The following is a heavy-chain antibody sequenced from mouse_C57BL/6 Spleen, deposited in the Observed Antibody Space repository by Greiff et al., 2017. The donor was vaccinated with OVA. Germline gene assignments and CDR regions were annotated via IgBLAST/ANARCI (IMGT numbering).Heavy chain of an antibody. CDR2: INPGSGGT. CDR3: ARRDAGGFAY. V-gene: IGHV1-54*01. J-gene: IGHJ3*01. Sequence: QVQLQQSGAELVRPGTSVKVSCKASGYAFTNYLIEWVKQRPGQGLEWIGVINPGSGGTNYNEKFKGKATLTADKSSSTAYMQLSSLTSEDSAVYFCARRDAGGFAYWGQGTLVTVSA. CDR1: GYAFTNYL.